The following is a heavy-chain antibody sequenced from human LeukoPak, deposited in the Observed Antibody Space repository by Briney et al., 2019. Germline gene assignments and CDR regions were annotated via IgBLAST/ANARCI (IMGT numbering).Heavy chain of an antibody. J-gene: IGHJ3*02. D-gene: IGHD1-26*01. CDR1: GFTFSSYW. CDR2: IKQDGSEK. Sequence: GGSLRLSCAASGFTFSSYWMSWVRQAPGKRLEWVANIKQDGSEKYYVDSVKGRFTISRDNAKNSLYLQMNSLRAEDTAVYYCARSRWELLDAFDIWGQGTMVTVSS. CDR3: ARSRWELLDAFDI. V-gene: IGHV3-7*03.